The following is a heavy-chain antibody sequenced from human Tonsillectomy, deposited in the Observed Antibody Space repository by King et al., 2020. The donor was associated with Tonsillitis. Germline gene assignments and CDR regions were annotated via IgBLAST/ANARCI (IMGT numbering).Heavy chain of an antibody. CDR1: GFTFSIFW. CDR3: AREVEFMDYGVPDAFDI. CDR2: INSDGSTT. D-gene: IGHD4-17*01. J-gene: IGHJ3*02. V-gene: IGHV3-74*01. Sequence: VQLVESGGGLVQPGGSLRLSCAASGFTFSIFWMHWVRQAPGKGLVWVSRINSDGSTTSSADSVKGRFTISRDNAKNTLYLQMNRLRAEDTAVYYCAREVEFMDYGVPDAFDIWGQGTMVTVSS.